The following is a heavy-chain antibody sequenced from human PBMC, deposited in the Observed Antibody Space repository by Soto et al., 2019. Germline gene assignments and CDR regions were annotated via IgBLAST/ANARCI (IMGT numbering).Heavy chain of an antibody. CDR3: AREYGIGGAAFDF. Sequence: GGSLRLSCAASGFTFSGYAVSWVRQAPGKGLEWVSAISGSGGSTYYADSVKGRFTISRDNSKNTLYLQMNSLRADDTAVYYCAREYGIGGAAFDFWGQGTMVTVSS. CDR1: GFTFSGYA. V-gene: IGHV3-23*01. J-gene: IGHJ3*01. CDR2: ISGSGGST. D-gene: IGHD2-15*01.